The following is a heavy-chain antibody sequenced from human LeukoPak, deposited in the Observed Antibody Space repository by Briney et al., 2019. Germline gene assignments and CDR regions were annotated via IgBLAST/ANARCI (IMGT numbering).Heavy chain of an antibody. CDR3: ARVRTNYGSGSYIH. CDR1: GYTFTSYD. V-gene: IGHV1-8*01. D-gene: IGHD3-10*01. Sequence: ASVKVSCKASGYTFTSYDINWVRQAPAQGLEWMGWMNPNSGNTGYAQKFQGRVTITRNTSISKAYMELSSLRSEGTAVYYCARVRTNYGSGSYIHWGQGTLVTVSS. CDR2: MNPNSGNT. J-gene: IGHJ4*02.